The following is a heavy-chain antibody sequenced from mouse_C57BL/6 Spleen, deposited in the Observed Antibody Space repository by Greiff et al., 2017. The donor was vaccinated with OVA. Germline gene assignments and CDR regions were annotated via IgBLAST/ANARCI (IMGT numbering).Heavy chain of an antibody. CDR2: IDPSDSYT. CDR3: ARSDGNFLYWYFDV. CDR1: GYTFTSYW. V-gene: IGHV1-59*01. Sequence: VQLQQPGAELVRPGTSVKLSCKASGYTFTSYWMHWVKQRPGQGLEWIGVIDPSDSYTNYNQKFKGKATLTVDTSSSTAYMQLSSLTSEDSAVYYCARSDGNFLYWYFDVWGTGTTVTVSS. J-gene: IGHJ1*03. D-gene: IGHD2-1*01.